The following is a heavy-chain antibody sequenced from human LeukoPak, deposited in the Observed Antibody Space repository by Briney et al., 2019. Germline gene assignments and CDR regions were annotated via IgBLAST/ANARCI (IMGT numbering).Heavy chain of an antibody. CDR2: ISSSSDYI. CDR1: GFTFSSYS. CDR3: ARTMVRGVFDAFDI. D-gene: IGHD3-10*01. V-gene: IGHV3-21*04. J-gene: IGHJ3*02. Sequence: GGSLRLSCAASGFTFSSYSMNWVRQAPGKGLEWVSSISSSSDYIYYADSVKGRFTISRDNSKNTLYLQMNSLRAEDTAVYYCARTMVRGVFDAFDIWGQGTMVTVSS.